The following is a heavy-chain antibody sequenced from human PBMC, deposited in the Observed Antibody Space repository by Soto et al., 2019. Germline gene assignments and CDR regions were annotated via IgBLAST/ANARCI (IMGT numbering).Heavy chain of an antibody. CDR3: ARRVGKTWFDP. D-gene: IGHD2-2*01. J-gene: IGHJ5*02. Sequence: QLQLQESGPGLVKPSETLSLTCTVSGGSISSSSYYWGWIRQPPGKGLEWIGSIYYSGSTYYNPSLESRFSKSVDTSKDQLSLKLSSVTAADTAVYYCARRVGKTWFDPWGQGTLVTVSS. V-gene: IGHV4-39*01. CDR2: IYYSGST. CDR1: GGSISSSSYY.